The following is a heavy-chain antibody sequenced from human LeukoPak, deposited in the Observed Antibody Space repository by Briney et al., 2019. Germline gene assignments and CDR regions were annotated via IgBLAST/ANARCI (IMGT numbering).Heavy chain of an antibody. CDR2: INPSGGST. CDR3: ARDRQIEMATIGFDY. J-gene: IGHJ4*02. D-gene: IGHD5-24*01. V-gene: IGHV1-46*01. CDR1: GYTFTSYY. Sequence: ASVKVSCKASGYTFTSYYMHWVRQAPGQGLEWMGIINPSGGSTSYAQKFQGRVTMTRDTSTSTVYVELSSLRSEDTAVYYCARDRQIEMATIGFDYWGQGTLVTVSS.